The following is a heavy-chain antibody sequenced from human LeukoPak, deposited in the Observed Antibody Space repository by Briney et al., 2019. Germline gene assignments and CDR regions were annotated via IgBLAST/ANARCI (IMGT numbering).Heavy chain of an antibody. D-gene: IGHD3-10*01. J-gene: IGHJ4*02. CDR2: IIPIFGTA. Sequence: GASVKGSCKASGGTFSSYAISWVRQAPGQGLEWMGGIIPIFGTANYAQKFQGRVTITADESTSTAYMELSSLRSEDTAVYYCARAPEYYYGSGSYYNDYWGQGTLVTVSS. CDR1: GGTFSSYA. V-gene: IGHV1-69*13. CDR3: ARAPEYYYGSGSYYNDY.